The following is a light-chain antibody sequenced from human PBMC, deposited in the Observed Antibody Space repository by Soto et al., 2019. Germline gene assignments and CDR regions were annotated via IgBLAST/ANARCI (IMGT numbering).Light chain of an antibody. V-gene: IGKV1-33*01. Sequence: DIQMTQSPSAMVAFVGARFTIVCRASQSISNYLNWYQQKPGKAPKLLIYDASNLHTGVPSRCSGSGLGTVCTLTSNILQPEDCAAYVGQQYNSLPLAVGGGTKVDIK. CDR1: QSISNY. J-gene: IGKJ4*01. CDR2: DAS. CDR3: QQYNSLPLA.